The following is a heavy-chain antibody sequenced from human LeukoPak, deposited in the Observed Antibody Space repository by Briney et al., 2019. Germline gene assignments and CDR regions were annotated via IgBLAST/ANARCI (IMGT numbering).Heavy chain of an antibody. D-gene: IGHD6-13*01. CDR2: ISGSGGNT. Sequence: GGSLRLSCAASGFTFSSYAMSWVRQAPGKGLDWVSGISGSGGNTYYADSVKGRFTISRDNSKNTLYLQMNSLRAEDTAVYYCAKDHIAAAGHFDYWGQGTLVTVSS. CDR1: GFTFSSYA. V-gene: IGHV3-23*01. CDR3: AKDHIAAAGHFDY. J-gene: IGHJ4*02.